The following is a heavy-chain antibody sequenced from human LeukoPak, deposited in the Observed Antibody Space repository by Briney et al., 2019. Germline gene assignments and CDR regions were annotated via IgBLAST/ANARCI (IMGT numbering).Heavy chain of an antibody. V-gene: IGHV4-39*01. CDR1: VDSIRSSSYY. D-gene: IGHD3-22*01. J-gene: IGHJ2*01. CDR2: IYYSGSI. CDR3: ARQRFYYDSSGYLNRYFDL. Sequence: SETLSLTCTVSVDSIRSSSYYWGWIRQPPGKGLDWIRSIYYSGSIYYNPSLKSGVTISVDTSKNQFSLNISSVTDADTAVYYCARQRFYYDSSGYLNRYFDLWGRGTLVTVSS.